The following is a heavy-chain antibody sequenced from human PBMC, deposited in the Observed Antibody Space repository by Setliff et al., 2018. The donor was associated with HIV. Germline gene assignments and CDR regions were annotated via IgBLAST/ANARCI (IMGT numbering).Heavy chain of an antibody. J-gene: IGHJ6*03. V-gene: IGHV3-7*03. Sequence: PGGSLRLSCSASGFTFSSYWMNWVRQAPGRGLEWVANVKQDASEKYYVDSVKGRFNISRDNAKSSLYLQMNNLTAEDTAVYYCARGRIALNYYYYMDFWGKGTSVTVSS. CDR2: VKQDASEK. CDR3: ARGRIALNYYYYMDF. D-gene: IGHD6-13*01. CDR1: GFTFSSYW.